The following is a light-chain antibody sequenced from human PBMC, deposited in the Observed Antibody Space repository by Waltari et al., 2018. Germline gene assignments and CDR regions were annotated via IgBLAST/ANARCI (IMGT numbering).Light chain of an antibody. J-gene: IGLJ3*02. CDR2: RNN. CDR1: SANIRSLY. Sequence: QSVLTQPPSAPVTPAQRLTILCSGRSANIRSLYVPSYQQLPGTAPNPHIYRNNQRPSGVPDRFSGSKSGTSATLAISGLRAEDEADYYCAAWDDSLSGWVFGGGTKLTVL. V-gene: IGLV1-47*01. CDR3: AAWDDSLSGWV.